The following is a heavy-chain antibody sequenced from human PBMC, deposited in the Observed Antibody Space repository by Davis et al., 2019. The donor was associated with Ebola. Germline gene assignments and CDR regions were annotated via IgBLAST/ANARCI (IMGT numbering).Heavy chain of an antibody. CDR2: IIPVFRTA. D-gene: IGHD6-13*01. CDR3: ARGYSPQWSDY. CDR1: GYTFTGYY. V-gene: IGHV1-69*13. J-gene: IGHJ4*02. Sequence: AASVKVSCKASGYTFTGYYMHWVRQAPGQGLEWMGGIIPVFRTANYAQKFQGRVTITADESTRTAYMELSGLRSEDTAVYYCARGYSPQWSDYWGQGTLVTVSS.